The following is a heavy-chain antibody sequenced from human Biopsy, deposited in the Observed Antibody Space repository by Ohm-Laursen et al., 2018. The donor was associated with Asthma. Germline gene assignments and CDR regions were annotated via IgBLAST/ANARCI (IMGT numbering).Heavy chain of an antibody. CDR3: ARGGYYGDRRQHNGLEV. D-gene: IGHD4-17*01. CDR2: VIPIYGTT. J-gene: IGHJ6*02. Sequence: SSVKVSCKAHGDILSSFGIKWVRKAPGQGLEWMGGVIPIYGTTHTAQKFQGRVTITADESTSTAYMELTSLRKEDAAVYYCARGGYYGDRRQHNGLEVWGQGTTVTVSS. CDR1: GDILSSFG. V-gene: IGHV1-69*01.